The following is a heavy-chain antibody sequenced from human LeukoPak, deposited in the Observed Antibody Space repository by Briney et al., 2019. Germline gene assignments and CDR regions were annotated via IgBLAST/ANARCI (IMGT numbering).Heavy chain of an antibody. CDR2: IYSGGNT. J-gene: IGHJ5*02. CDR3: ARDSGSYPHWFAP. D-gene: IGHD1-26*01. V-gene: IGHV4-4*07. Sequence: SETLSLTCTVSGGSISSYYWTWIRQPAGKALEWIGRIYSGGNTNYNPSLESRVTISVDTSKKQFSLKLTSVTAADTAVYYCARDSGSYPHWFAPWGQGTLVTVSS. CDR1: GGSISSYY.